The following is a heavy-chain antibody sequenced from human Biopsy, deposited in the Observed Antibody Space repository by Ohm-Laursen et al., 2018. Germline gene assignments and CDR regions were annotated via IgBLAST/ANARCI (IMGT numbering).Heavy chain of an antibody. CDR2: IYSGGNT. D-gene: IGHD6-19*01. J-gene: IGHJ4*02. V-gene: IGHV4-61*01. CDR1: GDSLTSGPEN. CDR3: ARGRRTSGWPYFAN. Sequence: TLSLTCTVSGDSLTSGPENWSWIRQSPGQGLEYIGFIYSGGNTNYNPSLKNRVTMSVDTSKNQFSLKLSSVIAADTAVYYCARGRRTSGWPYFANWGQGTLVIVSS.